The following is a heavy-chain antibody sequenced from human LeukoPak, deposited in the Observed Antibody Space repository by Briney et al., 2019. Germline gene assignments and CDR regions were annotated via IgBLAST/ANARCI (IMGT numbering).Heavy chain of an antibody. V-gene: IGHV1-8*03. D-gene: IGHD6-19*01. Sequence: ASVKVSCKASGYTFTSYDINWVRQATGQGLEWMGWMNPNSGNTGYAQKFLGRVTITRDTSASTAYMELSSLRSEDTAVYYCARVVYSSGIFDYWGQGTLVTVSS. CDR2: MNPNSGNT. J-gene: IGHJ4*02. CDR3: ARVVYSSGIFDY. CDR1: GYTFTSYD.